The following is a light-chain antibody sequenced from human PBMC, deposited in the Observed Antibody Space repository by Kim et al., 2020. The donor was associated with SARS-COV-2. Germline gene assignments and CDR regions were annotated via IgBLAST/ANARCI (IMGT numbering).Light chain of an antibody. J-gene: IGLJ2*01. CDR1: SSDVGSYDL. CDR2: DLN. V-gene: IGLV2-23*02. CDR3: SSHAGAITSVI. Sequence: QSITISCTGTSSDVGSYDLVSWYRHHPGKAPQLLIYDLNKRPSGISVRFSGSKSGNTAFLTISGLQAEDEGDYYCSSHAGAITSVIFGGGTQLTVL.